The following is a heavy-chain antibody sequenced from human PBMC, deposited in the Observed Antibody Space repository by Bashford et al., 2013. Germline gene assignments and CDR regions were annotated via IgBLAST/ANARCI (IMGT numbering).Heavy chain of an antibody. J-gene: IGHJ4*02. D-gene: IGHD1-7*01. CDR2: ISSSSSYI. CDR3: ARDFAGTTGFDY. CDR1: GFTFSSYS. V-gene: IGHV3-21*01. Sequence: GGSLRLSCAASGFTFSSYSMNWVRQAPGKGLEWVSSISSSSSYIYYADSVKGRFTISRDNAKNSLYLQMNSLRAEDTAVYYCARDFAGTTGFDYWGQGTLVTVSS.